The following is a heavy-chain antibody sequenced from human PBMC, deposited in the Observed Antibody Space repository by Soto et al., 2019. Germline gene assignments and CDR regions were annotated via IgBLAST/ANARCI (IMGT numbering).Heavy chain of an antibody. CDR1: GGSVSSGPYH. J-gene: IGHJ4*02. V-gene: IGHV4-61*01. CDR3: MRSHGAY. CDR2: ICYSGTA. D-gene: IGHD2-8*01. Sequence: QVQLQESGPGLVKTSETLSLTCTVSGGSVSSGPYHWNWVRRPPGKGLEWIGHICYSGTANYNPSLRGRVTMSTDTSKNQFSLRLSSVTAADTAVYYCMRSHGAYWGQGTLVTVSS.